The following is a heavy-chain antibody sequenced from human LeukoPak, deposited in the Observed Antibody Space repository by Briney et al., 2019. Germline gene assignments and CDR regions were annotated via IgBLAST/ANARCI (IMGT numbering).Heavy chain of an antibody. D-gene: IGHD6-6*01. CDR1: GGSISSSSYY. CDR2: IYYSGST. CDR3: ARDQEQLVLNYFDY. V-gene: IGHV4-39*02. Sequence: SETLSLTCTVSGGSISSSSYYWGWIRQPPGKGLEWIGSIYYSGSTYYNPSLKSRVTISVDTSKNQFSLKLSSVTAADTAVYYCARDQEQLVLNYFDYWGQGTLVTVSS. J-gene: IGHJ4*02.